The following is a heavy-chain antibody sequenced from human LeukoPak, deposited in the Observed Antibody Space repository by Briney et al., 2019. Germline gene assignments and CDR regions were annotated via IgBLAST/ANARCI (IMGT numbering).Heavy chain of an antibody. V-gene: IGHV4-61*02. Sequence: SQTLSLTCTVSGGSISSGSYYWSWIRQPAGKGLEWIGRIYTSGSTNYNPSLKSRVTITVATSKNQFSLKLSSVTAADTAVYYCARALGGWYRHWFDPWGQGTLVTVSS. J-gene: IGHJ5*02. CDR2: IYTSGST. D-gene: IGHD6-19*01. CDR1: GGSISSGSYY. CDR3: ARALGGWYRHWFDP.